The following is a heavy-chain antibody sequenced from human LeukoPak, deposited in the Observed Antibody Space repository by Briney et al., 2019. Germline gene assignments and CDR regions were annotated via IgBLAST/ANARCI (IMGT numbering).Heavy chain of an antibody. Sequence: ASVTVSCKASGGTFSSYAISWVRQAPGQGLEWMGGIIPIFGTANYAQKFQGRVTITADKSTRTAYMELSSLRSEDTAVYYCARGHRLGQDAFDIWGQGTMVTVSS. V-gene: IGHV1-69*06. CDR1: GGTFSSYA. J-gene: IGHJ3*02. CDR3: ARGHRLGQDAFDI. CDR2: IIPIFGTA.